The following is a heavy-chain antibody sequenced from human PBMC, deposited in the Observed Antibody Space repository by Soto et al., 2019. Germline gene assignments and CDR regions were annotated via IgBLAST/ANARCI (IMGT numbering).Heavy chain of an antibody. D-gene: IGHD6-6*01. Sequence: GGSLRLSCAASGFTFSSYSMNWVRQAPGKGLEWVSSISSSSSYTYYADSVKGRFTISRDNAKNSLYLQMNSLRAEDTAVYYCARIQLGYVAFDIWGQGTMVIVSS. V-gene: IGHV3-21*01. CDR2: ISSSSSYT. CDR3: ARIQLGYVAFDI. J-gene: IGHJ3*02. CDR1: GFTFSSYS.